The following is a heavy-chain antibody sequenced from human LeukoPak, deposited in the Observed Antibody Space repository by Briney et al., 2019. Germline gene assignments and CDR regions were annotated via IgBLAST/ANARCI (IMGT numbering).Heavy chain of an antibody. CDR3: ASTEEYVGSGIEFDY. Sequence: SETLSLTCAVYGGSFSDYYWNWIRQPPGKGLEWVGEINHSVSTNYNPSLKSRVTISVDTSKNQFSLKLSSVTAADTAVYYCASTEEYVGSGIEFDYWGQGTLVTVSS. D-gene: IGHD3-10*01. CDR2: INHSVST. J-gene: IGHJ4*02. CDR1: GGSFSDYY. V-gene: IGHV4-34*01.